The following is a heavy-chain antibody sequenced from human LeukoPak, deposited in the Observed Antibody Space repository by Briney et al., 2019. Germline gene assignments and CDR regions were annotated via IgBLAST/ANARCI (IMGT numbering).Heavy chain of an antibody. V-gene: IGHV4-61*01. CDR3: TRSTNLEAFDI. CDR1: GGSVSSGTYY. CDR2: IYYSGST. Sequence: NPSETLSLTCTVSGGSVSSGTYYWSWIRQPPGKGLEWIGYIYYSGSTNYNPSLKSRDTVSVDTSKNQCSLKLSSVTTADTAVYYCTRSTNLEAFDIWGQGTMVTVSS. J-gene: IGHJ3*02. D-gene: IGHD2-8*01.